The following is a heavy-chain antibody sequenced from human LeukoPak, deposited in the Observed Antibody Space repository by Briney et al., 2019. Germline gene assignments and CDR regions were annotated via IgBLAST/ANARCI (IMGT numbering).Heavy chain of an antibody. Sequence: PSETLSLTCAVYGGSFSGYYWSWIRQPPGEGLEWIGEINHSGSTNYNPSLKSRVTISVDTSKNQFSLKLSSVTAADTAVYYCARGGGYCSGGSCYYYYYYYYYMDVWGKGTTVTVSS. J-gene: IGHJ6*03. D-gene: IGHD2-15*01. CDR1: GGSFSGYY. CDR2: INHSGST. V-gene: IGHV4-34*01. CDR3: ARGGGYCSGGSCYYYYYYYYYMDV.